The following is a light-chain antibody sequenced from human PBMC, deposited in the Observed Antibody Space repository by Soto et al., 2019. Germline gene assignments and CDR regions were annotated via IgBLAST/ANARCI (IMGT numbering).Light chain of an antibody. J-gene: IGLJ1*01. CDR2: EVT. CDR3: CSYAGNNIYV. CDR1: SSHVGGYNF. V-gene: IGLV2-8*01. Sequence: QSALTQPPSASGSPGQSVAISCTGTSSHVGGYNFVSWYQQHPGKAPKLMIYEVTKRPSGVPDRFSGSKSGNTASLTVSGLQAEDEADYYCCSYAGNNIYVFGTGTKVTVL.